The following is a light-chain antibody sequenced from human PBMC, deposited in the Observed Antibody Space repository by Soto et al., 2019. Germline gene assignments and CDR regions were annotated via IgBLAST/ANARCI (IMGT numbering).Light chain of an antibody. J-gene: IGKJ4*01. CDR2: DAS. CDR1: QSVRSY. Sequence: EIVLTQSPATLSLSPGDRATLSCRASQSVRSYLAWYQQKPGQAPRLLIYDASNRATGIPARFSGSGSGTDFTLTISSLEPEDFAVYYCQQRSNWPLTFGGWTKVEIK. CDR3: QQRSNWPLT. V-gene: IGKV3-11*01.